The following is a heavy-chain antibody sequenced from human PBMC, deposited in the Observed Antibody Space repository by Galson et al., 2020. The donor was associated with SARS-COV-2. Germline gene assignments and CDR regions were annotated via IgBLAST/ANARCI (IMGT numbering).Heavy chain of an antibody. Sequence: SETLSLTCTVSGGSISGYYWTWIRQPPGKGLEWIGNIYYTGNTKYNPSLKSQVTISVDTSKSQFSLKLSSVTAADTAVYYCARDTPNYGMDVWGQGTTVTVSS. CDR3: ARDTPNYGMDV. CDR2: IYYTGNT. V-gene: IGHV4-59*08. J-gene: IGHJ6*02. CDR1: GGSISGYY. D-gene: IGHD2-15*01.